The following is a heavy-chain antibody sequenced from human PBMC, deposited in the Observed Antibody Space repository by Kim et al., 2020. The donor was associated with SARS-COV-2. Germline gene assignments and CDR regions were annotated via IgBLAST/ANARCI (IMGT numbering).Heavy chain of an antibody. CDR1: GFTFSNYA. V-gene: IGHV3-30*04. J-gene: IGHJ6*01. CDR3: ARLPAGYLASSDYSYYYG. CDR2: ITGDAGSK. D-gene: IGHD3-22*01. Sequence: GGSLRLSCAASGFTFSNYAMNWVRQAPGKGLEWVAVITGDAGSKYYADSVKGRFTISRDNSKNTLYLQMNSLRAEDTAVYYCARLPAGYLASSDYSYYYG.